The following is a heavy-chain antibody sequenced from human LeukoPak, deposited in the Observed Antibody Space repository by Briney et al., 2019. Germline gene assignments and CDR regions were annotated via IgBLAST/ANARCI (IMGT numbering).Heavy chain of an antibody. CDR1: GGSISSYY. Sequence: SETLSLTCTVSGGSISSYYWSWIRQPPGKGLEWIGYIYYSGSTNYNPSLKSRVTISVDTSKNQFSLKLISVAAADTAVYYCARVERSIGMDVWGQGTTVTVSS. J-gene: IGHJ6*02. V-gene: IGHV4-59*01. CDR2: IYYSGST. D-gene: IGHD1-1*01. CDR3: ARVERSIGMDV.